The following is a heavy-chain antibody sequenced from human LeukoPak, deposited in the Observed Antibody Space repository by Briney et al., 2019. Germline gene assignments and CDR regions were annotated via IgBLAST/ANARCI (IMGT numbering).Heavy chain of an antibody. CDR3: ARGGKDWFDP. D-gene: IGHD3-10*01. V-gene: IGHV4-59*11. CDR1: GGSISSHY. J-gene: IGHJ5*02. CDR2: IYYSGST. Sequence: PSETLSLTCTVSGGSISSHYWSWIRQPPGKGLEWIGYIYYSGSTNYNPSLKSRVTISVDTSKNQFSLKLSSVTAADTAVYYCARGGKDWFDPWGQGTLVTVPS.